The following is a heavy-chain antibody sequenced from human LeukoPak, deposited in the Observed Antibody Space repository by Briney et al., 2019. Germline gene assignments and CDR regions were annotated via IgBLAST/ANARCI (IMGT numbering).Heavy chain of an antibody. D-gene: IGHD6-13*01. CDR2: MYSGGDT. V-gene: IGHV3-53*01. J-gene: IGHJ5*02. Sequence: GGSLRLSCAASGFTVSDNYMSWVRQAPGKGLEWVSAMYSGGDTYYADSVKGRFTFSRDISKDTLYLQMNGLRTEDTAMYYCARDAPQVPAAGVLASWGQGTLVTVSS. CDR1: GFTVSDNY. CDR3: ARDAPQVPAAGVLAS.